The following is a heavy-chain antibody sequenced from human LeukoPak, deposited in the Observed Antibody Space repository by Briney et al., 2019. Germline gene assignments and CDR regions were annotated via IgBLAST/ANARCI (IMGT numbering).Heavy chain of an antibody. CDR2: ISPNSGGT. V-gene: IGHV1-2*02. CDR1: GYTFTDYF. CDR3: ARVHSIGCIDY. D-gene: IGHD6-19*01. J-gene: IGHJ4*02. Sequence: ASVKVSCKASGYTFTDYFIHWVRQAPRQGLEWMGWISPNSGGTNSAQKFQGRVTLTRDTSINTAYMEVSSLISDDTAVYYCARVHSIGCIDYWGQGTLVTVSS.